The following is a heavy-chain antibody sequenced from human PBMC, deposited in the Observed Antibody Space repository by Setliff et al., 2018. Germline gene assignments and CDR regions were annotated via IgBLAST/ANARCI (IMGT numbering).Heavy chain of an antibody. CDR3: ARVQQLGTFDY. V-gene: IGHV1-69*13. CDR2: IIPIFGTA. J-gene: IGHJ4*02. CDR1: GGTFSSYA. Sequence: AASVKVSCKASGGTFSSYAISWVRQAPGQGLEWMGGIIPIFGTANYAQKFQGRVTITADESTSTAYMELSSLRSEDTAVYYCARVQQLGTFDYWGQGTLVTAPQ. D-gene: IGHD6-13*01.